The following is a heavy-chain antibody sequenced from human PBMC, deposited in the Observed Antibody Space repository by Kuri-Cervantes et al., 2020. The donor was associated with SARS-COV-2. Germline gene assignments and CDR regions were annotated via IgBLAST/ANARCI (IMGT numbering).Heavy chain of an antibody. D-gene: IGHD3-3*01. CDR1: GYTFTSYG. CDR2: ISAYNGNT. J-gene: IGHJ4*02. CDR3: ARESAYYDFWSGYHY. V-gene: IGHV1-18*01. Sequence: VKVSCKASGYTFTSYGISWVRQAPGQGLEWMGWISAYNGNTNYAQKLQGRVTMTRDTSTSTVYMELSSLRSEDTAVYYCARESAYYDFWSGYHYWGQGTLVTVSS.